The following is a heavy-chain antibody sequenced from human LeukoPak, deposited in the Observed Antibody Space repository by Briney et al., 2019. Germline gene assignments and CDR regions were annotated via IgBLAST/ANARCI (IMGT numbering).Heavy chain of an antibody. CDR1: GFTFSSYE. D-gene: IGHD6-13*01. J-gene: IGHJ4*02. V-gene: IGHV3-23*01. CDR2: ISGSGGST. Sequence: GGSLRLSCAASGFTFSSYEMNWVRQAPGKGLEWVSAISGSGGSTYYADSVKGRFTISRDNSKNTLYLQMNSLRAEDTAVYYCAKQSSSWSSFDYWGQGTLVTVSS. CDR3: AKQSSSWSSFDY.